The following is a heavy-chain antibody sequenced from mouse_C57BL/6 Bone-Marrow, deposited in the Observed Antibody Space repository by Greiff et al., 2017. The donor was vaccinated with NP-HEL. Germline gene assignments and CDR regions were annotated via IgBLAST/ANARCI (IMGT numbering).Heavy chain of an antibody. Sequence: EVKLVESEGGLVQPGSSMKLSCTASGFTFSDYYMAWVRQVPEKGLEWVANINYDGSSTYYLDSLKGRFIISRDNAKNILYLQMSSLKSEDTATYYCAREAGTRWYFDVWGTGTTVTVSS. CDR3: AREAGTRWYFDV. V-gene: IGHV5-16*01. CDR1: GFTFSDYY. CDR2: INYDGSST. D-gene: IGHD4-1*01. J-gene: IGHJ1*03.